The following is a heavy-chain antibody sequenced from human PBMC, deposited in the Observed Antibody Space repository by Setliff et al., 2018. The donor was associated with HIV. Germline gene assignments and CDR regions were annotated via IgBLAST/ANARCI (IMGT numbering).Heavy chain of an antibody. Sequence: ASVKVSCKASGYSFTDYYIHWVRQAPGQGLEWMGWINPKSDGTNYAQKFQGWITMTTDTSTSTAYMELRSLRSDDTAVYYCARVAWYYSFWSGLGDVFDIWGQGTMVTVSS. CDR3: ARVAWYYSFWSGLGDVFDI. D-gene: IGHD3-3*01. CDR1: GYSFTDYY. CDR2: INPKSDGT. J-gene: IGHJ3*02. V-gene: IGHV1-2*04.